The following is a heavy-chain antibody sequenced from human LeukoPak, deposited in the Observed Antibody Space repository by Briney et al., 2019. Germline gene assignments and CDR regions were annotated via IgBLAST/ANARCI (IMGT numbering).Heavy chain of an antibody. CDR3: ARGDNYDSSQTFDY. CDR1: GGSFGGYY. CDR2: INHSGST. D-gene: IGHD3-22*01. V-gene: IGHV4-34*01. Sequence: SETLSLTCAVYGGSFGGYYWSWIRQPPGKGLEWIGEINHSGSTNYNPSLKSRVTISVDTSKNQFSLKLSSVTAADTAVYYCARGDNYDSSQTFDYWGQGTLVTVSS. J-gene: IGHJ4*02.